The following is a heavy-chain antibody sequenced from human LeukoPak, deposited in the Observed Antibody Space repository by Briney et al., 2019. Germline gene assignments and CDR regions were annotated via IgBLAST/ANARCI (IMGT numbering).Heavy chain of an antibody. CDR2: ISWNSGSI. CDR1: GFTFDDYA. Sequence: GRSLRLSCAASGFTFDDYAMHWVRQAPGKGLEWVSGISWNSGSIGYADSVKGRFTISRDNAKNSLYLQMNSLRAEDTALYYCAKDSGYDSNFDYWGQGTLVTVSS. J-gene: IGHJ4*02. V-gene: IGHV3-9*01. D-gene: IGHD5-12*01. CDR3: AKDSGYDSNFDY.